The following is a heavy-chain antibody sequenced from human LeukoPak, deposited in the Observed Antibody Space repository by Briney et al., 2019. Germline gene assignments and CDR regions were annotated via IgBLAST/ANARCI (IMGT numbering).Heavy chain of an antibody. V-gene: IGHV3-30*04. CDR1: GFTFSSYA. CDR2: ISFDGSSK. CDR3: ASLAAEHIVVVTAIASPFVY. D-gene: IGHD2-21*02. Sequence: PGRSLRLSCAASGFTFSSYAMHWVRQAPGKGLEWVAVISFDGSSKYYADSVKGRFTLSRDNSKNTVYLQVNSLRTEDTAVYYCASLAAEHIVVVTAIASPFVYWGQGALVTVSS. J-gene: IGHJ4*02.